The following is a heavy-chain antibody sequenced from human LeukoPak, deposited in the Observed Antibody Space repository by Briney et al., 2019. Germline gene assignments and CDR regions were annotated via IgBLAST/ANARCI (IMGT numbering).Heavy chain of an antibody. CDR1: GGSISGYY. CDR3: ARHYGSGTYPLDS. D-gene: IGHD3-10*01. V-gene: IGHV4-59*08. J-gene: IGHJ4*02. Sequence: PSETLSLTCTVSGGSISGYYWSWIRQPPGKGLEWIAYIYYSGTTNYNPSLKSRVTISVDTSKNQFPLKLSSVTAADTAVYYCARHYGSGTYPLDSWGQGTLVTVSS. CDR2: IYYSGTT.